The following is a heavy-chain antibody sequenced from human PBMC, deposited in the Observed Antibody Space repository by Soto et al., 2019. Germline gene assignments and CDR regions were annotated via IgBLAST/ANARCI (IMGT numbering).Heavy chain of an antibody. Sequence: SETLSLTCTVSGGAISTYYWSWIRQPAGKGLEWIGRIDTSGNTNYNPSLKSRVTMSVDTSKKQFSLKLTSVTAADTAVYYCARYSSNWFQTEGMDVWGQGTTVTVSS. CDR1: GGAISTYY. D-gene: IGHD6-13*01. CDR3: ARYSSNWFQTEGMDV. CDR2: IDTSGNT. V-gene: IGHV4-4*07. J-gene: IGHJ6*02.